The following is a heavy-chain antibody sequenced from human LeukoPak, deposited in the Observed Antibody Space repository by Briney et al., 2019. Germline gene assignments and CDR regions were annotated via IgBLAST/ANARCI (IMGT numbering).Heavy chain of an antibody. CDR2: INHSGSTS. J-gene: IGHJ4*02. Sequence: PSETLSLTCAVYGESFSGHFRNWIRQPPGKGLEWIGEINHSGSTSNHNPSLKSRVTMSVDTSKNQFSLKLSSVTAADTAVYYCARNSGDARDYWGQGNLVTVSS. V-gene: IGHV4-34*01. CDR1: GESFSGHF. D-gene: IGHD5-12*01. CDR3: ARNSGDARDY.